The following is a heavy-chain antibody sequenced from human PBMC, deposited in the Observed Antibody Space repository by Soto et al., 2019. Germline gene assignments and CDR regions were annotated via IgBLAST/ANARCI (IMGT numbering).Heavy chain of an antibody. J-gene: IGHJ6*02. Sequence: GGSLRLSCAASGFTFSSYDMHWVRQATGKGLEWVSAIGTAGDTYYPGSVKGRFTISRENAKNSLYLQMNSLRAEDTAVYYCARDEWRSSPGLGYYYYGMDVWGQGTTVTVSS. D-gene: IGHD6-13*01. CDR2: IGTAGDT. V-gene: IGHV3-13*01. CDR1: GFTFSSYD. CDR3: ARDEWRSSPGLGYYYYGMDV.